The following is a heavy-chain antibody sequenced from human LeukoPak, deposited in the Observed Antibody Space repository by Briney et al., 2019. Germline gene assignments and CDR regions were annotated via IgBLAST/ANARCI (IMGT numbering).Heavy chain of an antibody. J-gene: IGHJ5*02. Sequence: GGSLRLSCAASGFTFASYGMHCVRQAPGKGLVWVSRVNSDGSSRTYADSVKGRFTISRDNSKNSLCLQRNSLRSDETALYCWAKDMESRSWSGENWLDPSGQGTPVTVSS. CDR2: VNSDGSSR. D-gene: IGHD6-13*01. CDR3: AKDMESRSWSGENWLDP. CDR1: GFTFASYG. V-gene: IGHV3-74*01.